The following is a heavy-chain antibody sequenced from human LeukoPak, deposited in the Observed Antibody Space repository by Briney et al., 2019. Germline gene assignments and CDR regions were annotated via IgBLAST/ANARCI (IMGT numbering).Heavy chain of an antibody. V-gene: IGHV3-33*01. CDR3: ARLTANGLDY. Sequence: PGRSLRLSCAASGFTFSNYGIHWVRQAPGKGLEWVAVIWYDGSNQYYAESVKGRFTISRDNSKKTLYLQMSSLRAEDTAVYYCARLTANGLDYWGQGTLVTVSS. CDR1: GFTFSNYG. CDR2: IWYDGSNQ. J-gene: IGHJ4*02.